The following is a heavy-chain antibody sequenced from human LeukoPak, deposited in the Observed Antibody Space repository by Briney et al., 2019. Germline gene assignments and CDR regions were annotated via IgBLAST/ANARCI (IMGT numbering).Heavy chain of an antibody. CDR3: ARIWTAVAGVYFDY. Sequence: GGSLRLSCAASGFTFSSYEMNWVRQAPGKGLEWVSYISSSGSTIYYADSVKGRFTISRDNAKNSLYLQMSSLRAEDTAVYYCARIWTAVAGVYFDYWGQGTLVTVSS. CDR1: GFTFSSYE. D-gene: IGHD6-19*01. V-gene: IGHV3-48*03. CDR2: ISSSGSTI. J-gene: IGHJ4*02.